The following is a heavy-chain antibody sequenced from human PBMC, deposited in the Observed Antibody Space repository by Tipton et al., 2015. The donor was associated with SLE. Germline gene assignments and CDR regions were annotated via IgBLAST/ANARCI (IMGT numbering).Heavy chain of an antibody. CDR3: ARGAKERITLVRVRPYYFDY. CDR2: ISYTGYT. V-gene: IGHV4-59*11. J-gene: IGHJ4*01. Sequence: TLSLTCTVSGASISTHYWSWIRQPPGKGLEWIGYISYTGYTNYNPSLKSRVTLSVDTSNNQLSLKLTSVTAADTAVYYCARGAKERITLVRVRPYYFDYWGQGSLVTVSS. CDR1: GASISTHY. D-gene: IGHD3-10*01.